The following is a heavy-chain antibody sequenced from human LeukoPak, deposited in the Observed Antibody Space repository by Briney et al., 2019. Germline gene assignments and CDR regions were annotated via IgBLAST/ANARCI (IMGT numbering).Heavy chain of an antibody. J-gene: IGHJ2*01. D-gene: IGHD2-21*02. CDR2: ISWNSGDI. CDR3: VKSGGYATAIRYFDL. V-gene: IGHV3-9*01. CDR1: GFSFGGYA. Sequence: GGSLRLSCAASGFSFGGYALHWVRQAPGKGLEWVASISWNSGDIVHADSVKGRFTISRDNAKNSLYLQMDSLRTEDTALYYCVKSGGYATAIRYFDLWGRGTLVTVSP.